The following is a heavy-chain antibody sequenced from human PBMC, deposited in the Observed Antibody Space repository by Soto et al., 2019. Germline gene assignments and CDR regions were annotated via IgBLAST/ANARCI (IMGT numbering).Heavy chain of an antibody. J-gene: IGHJ5*02. CDR1: GFSLSTSGVG. V-gene: IGHV2-5*02. D-gene: IGHD3-10*01. Sequence: QITLKESGPTLVKPTQTLTLTCTFSGFSLSTSGVGVGWIRQPPGKALEWLALIYWDDDKRYSPSLKSRLIITKDTSKNQVVLTMTNMDPVDTATYYCALTYYGSGSYYNVRWFDPWGQGTLVTVSS. CDR3: ALTYYGSGSYYNVRWFDP. CDR2: IYWDDDK.